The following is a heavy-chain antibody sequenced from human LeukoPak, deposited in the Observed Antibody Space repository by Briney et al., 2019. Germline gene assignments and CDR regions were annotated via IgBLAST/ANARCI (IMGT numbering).Heavy chain of an antibody. Sequence: PGGSLRLSCSASGFTLSNYWMHWVRQAPGKGLVWVARLHSNGAFTTYADFVKGRSTISRDNSKNTLYLQMNSLRAEDTAVYYCASSCTSCHYFDYWGQGTLVTVSS. J-gene: IGHJ4*02. V-gene: IGHV3-74*01. CDR1: GFTLSNYW. CDR3: ASSCTSCHYFDY. CDR2: LHSNGAFT. D-gene: IGHD2-2*01.